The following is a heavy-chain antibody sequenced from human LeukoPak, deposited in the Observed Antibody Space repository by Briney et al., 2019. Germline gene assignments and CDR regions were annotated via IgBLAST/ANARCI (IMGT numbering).Heavy chain of an antibody. CDR1: GGSFSGYY. Sequence: SETLSLTCAVYGGSFSGYYWSWIRQPPGKGLEWIGEINHSGSTNYNPSLKSRVTISRDTSKNQFSLKLSSVTAADMAVYSCSRRMASQLGGAFDVWGQGTMVTVSS. V-gene: IGHV4-34*01. CDR2: INHSGST. J-gene: IGHJ3*01. CDR3: SRRMASQLGGAFDV. D-gene: IGHD1-26*01.